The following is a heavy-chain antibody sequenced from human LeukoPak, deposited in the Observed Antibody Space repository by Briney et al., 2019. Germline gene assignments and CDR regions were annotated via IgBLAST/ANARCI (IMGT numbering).Heavy chain of an antibody. CDR1: GFTFSSYW. CDR3: ARDPGEYYDSSGYAGRNLDY. D-gene: IGHD3-22*01. J-gene: IGHJ4*02. CDR2: IKQDGSEK. V-gene: IGHV3-7*01. Sequence: GGSLRLSCAASGFTFSSYWMSWVRQAPGKGLERVANIKQDGSEKYYVDSVKGRFTISRDNAKNSLYLQMNSLRAEDTAVYYCARDPGEYYDSSGYAGRNLDYWGQGTLVTVSS.